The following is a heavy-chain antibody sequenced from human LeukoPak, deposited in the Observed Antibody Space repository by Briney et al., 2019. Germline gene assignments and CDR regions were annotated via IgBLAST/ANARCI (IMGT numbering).Heavy chain of an antibody. J-gene: IGHJ4*02. D-gene: IGHD2-21*01. CDR3: ARGDVWLDY. CDR1: GFTVSSNY. Sequence: GGSLRLSCAASGFTVSSNYMSWVRQAPGKGLEWVSVFYSGGDTYYADSVKGRFSISSDNSKNMVYLQMNSLRAEDTAVYYCARGDVWLDYWGQGTLVTVSS. V-gene: IGHV3-53*01. CDR2: FYSGGDT.